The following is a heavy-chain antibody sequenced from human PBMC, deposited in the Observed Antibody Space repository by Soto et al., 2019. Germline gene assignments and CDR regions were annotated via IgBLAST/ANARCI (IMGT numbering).Heavy chain of an antibody. CDR1: GGSINSGGYY. CDR3: ARAYGDYVFDY. J-gene: IGHJ4*02. D-gene: IGHD4-17*01. Sequence: SETLSLTCTVSGGSINSGGYYWSWIRQHPGKGLEWIGYMHHSGSTSYNPSLKSRVTILVDTSKNQFSLKLSSVTAADTAVYYCARAYGDYVFDYWGQGTLVTVSS. V-gene: IGHV4-61*08. CDR2: MHHSGST.